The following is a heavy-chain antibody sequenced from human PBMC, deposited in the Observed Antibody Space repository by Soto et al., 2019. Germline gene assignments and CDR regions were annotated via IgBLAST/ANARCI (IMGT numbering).Heavy chain of an antibody. CDR3: ARIQPPNYDGGVYDY. J-gene: IGHJ4*02. Sequence: ASVKVSCKASGYTYTSYDINWVRQATGQGLEWMGWMNPNSGNTGYAQKFQGRVTMTRNTSISTAYMELSSLRSEDTAVYYFARIQPPNYDGGVYDYWGQGTLVTVSS. D-gene: IGHD3-16*01. V-gene: IGHV1-8*01. CDR1: GYTYTSYD. CDR2: MNPNSGNT.